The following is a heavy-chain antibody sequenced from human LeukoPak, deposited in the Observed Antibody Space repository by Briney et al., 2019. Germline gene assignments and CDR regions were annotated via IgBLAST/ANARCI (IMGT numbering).Heavy chain of an antibody. CDR2: IYYSGST. V-gene: IGHV4-39*01. CDR3: ARSDNNWFDP. CDR1: GGSISSSSYY. J-gene: IGHJ5*02. Sequence: KASETLSLTCTVSGGSISSSSYYWGWIRQPPGKGLEWIGSIYYSGSTYYNPSLKSRVTISVDTSKNQFSLKLSSVTAADTAVYYCARSDNNWFDPWGQGTLVTVSS.